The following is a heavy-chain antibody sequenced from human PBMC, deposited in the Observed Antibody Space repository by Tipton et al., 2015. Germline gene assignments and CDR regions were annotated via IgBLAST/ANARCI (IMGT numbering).Heavy chain of an antibody. V-gene: IGHV3-9*01. CDR1: GFTFDDYA. J-gene: IGHJ4*02. CDR3: AKDISPELPYYFDY. CDR2: ISWNSGRI. D-gene: IGHD1-7*01. Sequence: RSLRLSCAASGFTFDDYAMHWVRQAPGKGLEWVSGISWNSGRIGYADSVKGRFTISRDNAKNSLYLQMNSLRAEDTALYYCAKDISPELPYYFDYWGQGTLVTVSS.